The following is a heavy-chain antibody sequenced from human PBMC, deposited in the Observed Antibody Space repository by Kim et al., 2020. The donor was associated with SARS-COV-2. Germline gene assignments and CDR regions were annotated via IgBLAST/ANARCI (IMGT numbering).Heavy chain of an antibody. V-gene: IGHV3-33*06. CDR1: GFTFRNYA. Sequence: GRSLRLSCVASGFTFRNYAIHWVRQAPGKGLEWVAVVWYDGSQKFYADSVKGRFTISRDNSKSTLYLQMNSLRVEDTAVYYCAKEGGSYKDYYGMDVWG. CDR2: VWYDGSQK. J-gene: IGHJ6*02. D-gene: IGHD1-26*01. CDR3: AKEGGSYKDYYGMDV.